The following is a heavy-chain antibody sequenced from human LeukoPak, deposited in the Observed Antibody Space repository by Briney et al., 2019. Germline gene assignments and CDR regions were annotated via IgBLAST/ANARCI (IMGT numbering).Heavy chain of an antibody. V-gene: IGHV3-23*01. CDR3: AKDRPYCGGDCYSDYFDY. CDR2: ISGSGGST. D-gene: IGHD2-21*02. CDR1: GFTFSSYA. Sequence: PGGSLRLSCAASGFTFSSYAMSWVRQAPGKGLEWVSAISGSGGSTYYADSVKGRFTISRDNSKNTLYLQMNSLRAEDTAVYYCAKDRPYCGGDCYSDYFDYWGQGALVTVSS. J-gene: IGHJ4*02.